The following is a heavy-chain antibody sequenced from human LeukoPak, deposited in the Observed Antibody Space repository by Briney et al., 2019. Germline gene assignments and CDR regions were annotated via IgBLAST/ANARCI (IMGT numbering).Heavy chain of an antibody. V-gene: IGHV3-33*01. CDR2: IWNDGSNK. Sequence: GRSLRLSCAASGFTFSSYGMHWVRQAPGKGLEWVAVIWNDGSNKYYADSVKGRFTISRDNSKNTLYLQMNSLRAEDTAVYYCARETYHYGSGMEHMDVRGKGTTATVSS. CDR1: GFTFSSYG. D-gene: IGHD3-10*01. J-gene: IGHJ6*04. CDR3: ARETYHYGSGMEHMDV.